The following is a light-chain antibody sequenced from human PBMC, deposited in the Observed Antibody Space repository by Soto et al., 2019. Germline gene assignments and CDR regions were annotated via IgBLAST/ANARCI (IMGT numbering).Light chain of an antibody. CDR2: EVS. V-gene: IGLV2-14*01. J-gene: IGLJ1*01. CDR3: SSYTSSRAYV. Sequence: QSVLTQPASVSGSPGQSITISCTGTSSDVGGYNYVSWYQQQSGKAPKLMIHEVSNRPSGVSNRFSGSKSGNTASLTISGLQAEDEAGYYCSSYTSSRAYVFGIGTKVTVL. CDR1: SSDVGGYNY.